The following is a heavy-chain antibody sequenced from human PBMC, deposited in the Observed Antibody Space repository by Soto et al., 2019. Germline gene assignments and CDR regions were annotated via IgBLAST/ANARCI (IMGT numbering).Heavy chain of an antibody. CDR1: GGSISGYY. V-gene: IGHV4-59*01. J-gene: IGHJ4*02. CDR2: IYDSGSP. Sequence: PSETLSLTCTISGGSISGYYWSWIRQPPGQALEWIGYIYDSGSPYYDPSLRSRVIISADTSKNQISLKLTSATAADTAVYYCARGVGSSPPRYWGRGTLVTVSS. CDR3: ARGVGSSPPRY. D-gene: IGHD1-26*01.